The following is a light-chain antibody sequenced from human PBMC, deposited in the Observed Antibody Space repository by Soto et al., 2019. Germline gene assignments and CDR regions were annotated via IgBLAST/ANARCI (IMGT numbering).Light chain of an antibody. V-gene: IGLV4-69*01. CDR1: SGHSSYA. CDR2: LNSDGTH. J-gene: IGLJ1*01. Sequence: QLVLTQSPSASASLGASVKLTCTLSSGHSSYAIAWHQQQPEKGPRYLIKLNSDGTHSKGDGIPDRFSGSSSGAERYLIISGLQSEDEADYYCQTWGTGIHVFGNGTKLTVL. CDR3: QTWGTGIHV.